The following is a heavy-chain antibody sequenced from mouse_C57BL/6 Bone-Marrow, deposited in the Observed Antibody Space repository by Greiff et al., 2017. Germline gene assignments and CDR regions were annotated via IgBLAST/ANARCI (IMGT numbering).Heavy chain of an antibody. V-gene: IGHV1-82*01. Sequence: QVQLQQSGPELVKPGASVKISCKASGYAFSSSWMNWVKQRPGKGLEWIGRIYPGDGDTNYNGKFKGKATLTADKSSSTAYMQLSGLTSEDSAVYFCARGTGTSYWYFDVWGTGTTVTVSS. CDR3: ARGTGTSYWYFDV. CDR2: IYPGDGDT. D-gene: IGHD4-1*01. CDR1: GYAFSSSW. J-gene: IGHJ1*03.